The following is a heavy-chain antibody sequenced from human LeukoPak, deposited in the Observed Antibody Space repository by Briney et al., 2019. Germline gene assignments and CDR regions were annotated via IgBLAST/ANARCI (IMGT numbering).Heavy chain of an antibody. Sequence: GGSLRLSCAASGFTFNNYWVSWVRQAPGKRLQWVANINQDGTENHYVDSVRDRFSISRDNAKNSLYLQINSLRAEDTAVYYCASNWNYIRGYGMDVWGQGTTVTVSS. CDR1: GFTFNNYW. D-gene: IGHD1-7*01. J-gene: IGHJ6*02. CDR3: ASNWNYIRGYGMDV. CDR2: INQDGTEN. V-gene: IGHV3-7*01.